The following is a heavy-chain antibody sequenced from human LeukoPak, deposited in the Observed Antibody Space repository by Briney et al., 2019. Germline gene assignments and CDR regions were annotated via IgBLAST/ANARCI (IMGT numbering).Heavy chain of an antibody. CDR3: VKTYCSITRCSPGFDS. CDR1: GFTFDNSW. D-gene: IGHD3-10*01. Sequence: GGSLRLSCAASGFTFDNSWIHWVSQGPGRGLEWVSVISGTNDETDYADSVRGHFTISRDNSLNTLFLQMDDLRAEDTAVYYCVKTYCSITRCSPGFDSWGQGTLVTVSS. J-gene: IGHJ4*02. V-gene: IGHV3-23*01. CDR2: ISGTNDET.